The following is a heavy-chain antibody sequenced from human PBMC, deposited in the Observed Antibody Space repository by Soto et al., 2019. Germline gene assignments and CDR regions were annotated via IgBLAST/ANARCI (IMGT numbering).Heavy chain of an antibody. Sequence: VASVKVSCKVSGYTFTSYGISWVRQAPGQELEWMGWISAYNGNTNYAQKLQGRVTMTTDTSTSTAYMELRSLRSDDTAVYYCARGDYYDSSGYYFGPFDYWGQGTLVTVSS. CDR2: ISAYNGNT. D-gene: IGHD3-22*01. V-gene: IGHV1-18*01. J-gene: IGHJ4*02. CDR3: ARGDYYDSSGYYFGPFDY. CDR1: GYTFTSYG.